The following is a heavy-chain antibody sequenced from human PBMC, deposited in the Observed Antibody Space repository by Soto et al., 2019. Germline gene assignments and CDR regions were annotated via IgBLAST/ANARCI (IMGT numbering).Heavy chain of an antibody. D-gene: IGHD1-1*01. CDR2: IFYSGKT. Sequence: PSETLSLTCTVSGGSISSGGYYWSWIRQHPGKGLEWIGYIFYSGKTSYTPSLKSRVTIPLDTSKNQFSLKLNSVTAADTAVYYCARHMDTTGNEAFDSWAQGALVTVSS. CDR3: ARHMDTTGNEAFDS. CDR1: GGSISSGGYY. V-gene: IGHV4-61*08. J-gene: IGHJ4*02.